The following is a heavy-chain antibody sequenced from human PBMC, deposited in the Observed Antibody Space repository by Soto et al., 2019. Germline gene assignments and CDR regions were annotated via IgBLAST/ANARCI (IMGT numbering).Heavy chain of an antibody. CDR3: ARSGGPPYDFWSGYSVYHYYGMDV. CDR1: AYTFTNYG. D-gene: IGHD3-3*01. V-gene: IGHV1-3*01. CDR2: INAGNGNT. Sequence: ASVKVSCKAPAYTFTNYGISWVRQAPGQGLEWIGWINAGNGNTKYSQKFQGRVTITRDTSASTAYMELSSLRSEDTAVYYCARSGGPPYDFWSGYSVYHYYGMDVWGQGTTVTVSS. J-gene: IGHJ6*02.